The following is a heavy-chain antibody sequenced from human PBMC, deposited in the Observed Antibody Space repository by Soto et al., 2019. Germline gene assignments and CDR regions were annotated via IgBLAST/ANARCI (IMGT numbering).Heavy chain of an antibody. V-gene: IGHV3-30-3*01. Sequence: QVQLVESGGGVVQPGRSLRLSCAASGFTFSSYAMHWVRQAPGKGLEWVAVISYDGSNKYYADSVKGRFTISRDNSKNTLYLQMNSLRAEDTAVYDCARDPGDIVVVVAASDAFDIWGHGTMVTVSS. D-gene: IGHD2-15*01. J-gene: IGHJ3*02. CDR1: GFTFSSYA. CDR3: ARDPGDIVVVVAASDAFDI. CDR2: ISYDGSNK.